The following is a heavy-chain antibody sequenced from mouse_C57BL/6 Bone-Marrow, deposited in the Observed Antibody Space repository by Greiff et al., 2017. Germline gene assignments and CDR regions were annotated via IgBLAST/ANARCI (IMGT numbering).Heavy chain of an antibody. J-gene: IGHJ3*01. CDR3: ARGFWFAY. Sequence: VQLQQSGAELVKPGASVKLSCTASGYTFTSYWMHWVKQRPGQGLEWIGTIHPNSGSTNYTEKFKSKATLTVDKSTNTPYMQLSSLTSEDTAVYYCARGFWFAYWGQGTRVTVSA. V-gene: IGHV1-64*01. CDR2: IHPNSGST. CDR1: GYTFTSYW.